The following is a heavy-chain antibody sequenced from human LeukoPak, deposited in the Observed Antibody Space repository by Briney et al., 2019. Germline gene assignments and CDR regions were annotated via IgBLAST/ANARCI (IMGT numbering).Heavy chain of an antibody. J-gene: IGHJ4*02. Sequence: GGSLRLSCAASGFTFSSYGMHWVRQAPGKGLEWVAFIRYDGSNKYYADSVKGRFTISRDNSKNTLYLQMNSLRAEDTAVYYCAKAQYEYSSSSAFDYWGQGTLVTVSS. V-gene: IGHV3-30*02. D-gene: IGHD6-6*01. CDR2: IRYDGSNK. CDR1: GFTFSSYG. CDR3: AKAQYEYSSSSAFDY.